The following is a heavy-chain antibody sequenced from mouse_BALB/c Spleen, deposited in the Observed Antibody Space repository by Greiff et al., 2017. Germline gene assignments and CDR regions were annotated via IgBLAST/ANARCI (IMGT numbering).Heavy chain of an antibody. Sequence: EVHLVESGGGLVQPGGSRKLSCAASGFTFSSFGMHWVRQAPEKGLEWVAYISSGSSTIYYADTVKGRFTISRDNPKNTLFLQMTSLRSEDTAMYYCAREGGNYDYYAMDYWGQGTSVTVSS. CDR2: ISSGSSTI. V-gene: IGHV5-17*02. CDR3: AREGGNYDYYAMDY. J-gene: IGHJ4*01. D-gene: IGHD2-1*01. CDR1: GFTFSSFG.